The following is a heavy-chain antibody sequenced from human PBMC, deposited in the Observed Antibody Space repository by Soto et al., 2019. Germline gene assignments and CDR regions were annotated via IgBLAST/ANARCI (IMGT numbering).Heavy chain of an antibody. V-gene: IGHV1-69*08. CDR3: AREGHCSSTSCLNYYYYYYMDV. D-gene: IGHD2-2*01. CDR2: IIPILGIA. Sequence: QVQLVQSGAEVKKPGSSVKVSCKASGGTFSSYTISWVRQAPGQGLEWMGRIIPILGIANYAQKFQGRVTITAGKSTSTAYMELSSLRSEDTAGYYCAREGHCSSTSCLNYYYYYYMDVWGKGTTVTVSS. CDR1: GGTFSSYT. J-gene: IGHJ6*03.